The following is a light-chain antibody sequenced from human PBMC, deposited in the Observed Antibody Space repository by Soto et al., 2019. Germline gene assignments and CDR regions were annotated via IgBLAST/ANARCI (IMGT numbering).Light chain of an antibody. CDR2: AAS. V-gene: IGKV1-39*01. Sequence: DIQMTQSPSSLSASVGDRVTITCRASQSISSYLNWYQQKPGKAPKLLIYAASSLQSGVPSRFSGSGSGTDFTLTISSLQPEDFANYYCQQSYSTPKFGQGTKVDIK. J-gene: IGKJ1*01. CDR1: QSISSY. CDR3: QQSYSTPK.